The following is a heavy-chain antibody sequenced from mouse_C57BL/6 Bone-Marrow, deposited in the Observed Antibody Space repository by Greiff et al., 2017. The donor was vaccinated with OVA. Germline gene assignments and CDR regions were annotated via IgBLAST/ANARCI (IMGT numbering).Heavy chain of an antibody. CDR3: ARGGSSRKDY. J-gene: IGHJ4*01. CDR2: IDPSDSYT. D-gene: IGHD1-1*01. Sequence: QVQLQQSGAELVMPGASVKLSCKASGYTFTSYWMHWVKQRPGQGLEWIGEIDPSDSYTNYNQKFKGKSTLTVDKSSSTAYMQLSSLTSEDSAVYYCARGGSSRKDYWGQGTSVTVSS. V-gene: IGHV1-69*01. CDR1: GYTFTSYW.